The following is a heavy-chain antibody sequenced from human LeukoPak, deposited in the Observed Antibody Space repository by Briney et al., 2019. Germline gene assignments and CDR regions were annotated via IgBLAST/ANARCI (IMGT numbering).Heavy chain of an antibody. CDR3: ARDRRMVYAPYFDY. D-gene: IGHD2-8*01. V-gene: IGHV1-18*01. CDR2: ISAYNGNT. Sequence: ASVKVSCTASRYTFTSYGISWVRQAPGQGLEWMGWISAYNGNTNYAQELQCRVTMTTDTSTSTAYMELRSLRSDDTAVYYCARDRRMVYAPYFDYWGQGTLVTVSS. CDR1: RYTFTSYG. J-gene: IGHJ4*02.